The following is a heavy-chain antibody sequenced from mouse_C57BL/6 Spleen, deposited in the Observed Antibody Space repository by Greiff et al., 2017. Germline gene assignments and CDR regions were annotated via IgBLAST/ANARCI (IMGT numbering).Heavy chain of an antibody. Sequence: QVQLQQPGAELVMPGASVKLSCKASGYTFTSYWMHWVKQRPGQGLEWIGEIDPSDSYTNYNQKFKGKSTLTVDKSSSTAYMQLSSLTSEDSAVYYCARPMMTTETAIYAMDYWGQGTSVTVSS. V-gene: IGHV1-69*01. J-gene: IGHJ4*01. D-gene: IGHD2-4*01. CDR1: GYTFTSYW. CDR2: IDPSDSYT. CDR3: ARPMMTTETAIYAMDY.